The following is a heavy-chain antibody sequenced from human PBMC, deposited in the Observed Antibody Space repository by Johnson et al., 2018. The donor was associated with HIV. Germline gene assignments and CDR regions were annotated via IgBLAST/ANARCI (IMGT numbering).Heavy chain of an antibody. Sequence: QVQLVESGGGLVQSGGSLRLSCAASGFTFSNHWMHWVRQAPGISYDGSNNYYADCVKGRFTVSRDNSKNTVWLQMNSLRAGDTALYYCTRGESAYYESSGYYSDDAFDIWGQGTMVTVSS. CDR1: GFTFSNHW. V-gene: IGHV3-30-3*01. J-gene: IGHJ3*02. CDR3: TRGESAYYESSGYYSDDAFDI. CDR2: ISYDGSNN. D-gene: IGHD3-22*01.